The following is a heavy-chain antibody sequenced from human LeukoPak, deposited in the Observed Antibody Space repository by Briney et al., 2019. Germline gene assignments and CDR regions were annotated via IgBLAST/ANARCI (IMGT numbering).Heavy chain of an antibody. D-gene: IGHD1-26*01. J-gene: IGHJ5*01. CDR2: IHSDGSVT. CDR3: VRIIVGASNWFDS. CDR1: GSSFSTHW. Sequence: GGSLRLSCAASGSSFSTHWMHWVRQAPGKGLVWVSRIHSDGSVTNYADSVKGRFTISRDNAKNTLYLQMNSLRAEDTVVYYCVRIIVGASNWFDSWGQGTLVTVSS. V-gene: IGHV3-74*01.